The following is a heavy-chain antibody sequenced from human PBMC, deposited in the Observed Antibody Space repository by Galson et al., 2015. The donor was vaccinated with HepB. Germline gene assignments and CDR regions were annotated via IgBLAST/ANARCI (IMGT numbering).Heavy chain of an antibody. D-gene: IGHD6-19*01. CDR2: IKSKTDGGTT. Sequence: SLRLSCAASGFTFSNAWMSWVRQAPGKGLEWVGRIKSKTDGGTTDYAAPVKGRFTISRDDSKNTLYLQMNSLKTEDTAVYYCTTDIGYSSVSGAFDIWGQGTMVTVSS. CDR3: TTDIGYSSVSGAFDI. J-gene: IGHJ3*02. V-gene: IGHV3-15*01. CDR1: GFTFSNAW.